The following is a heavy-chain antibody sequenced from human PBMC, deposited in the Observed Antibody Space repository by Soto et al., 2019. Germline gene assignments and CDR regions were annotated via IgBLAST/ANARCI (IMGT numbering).Heavy chain of an antibody. D-gene: IGHD6-6*01. CDR1: GYTFTSYG. Sequence: ASVEVSCKASGYTFTSYGISWVRQAPGQGLEWMGWISAYNGNTNYAQKLQGRVTMTTDTSTSTAYMELRSLRSDDTAVYYCARPSSSMAHDAFDIWGQGTMVTVSS. J-gene: IGHJ3*02. V-gene: IGHV1-18*01. CDR2: ISAYNGNT. CDR3: ARPSSSMAHDAFDI.